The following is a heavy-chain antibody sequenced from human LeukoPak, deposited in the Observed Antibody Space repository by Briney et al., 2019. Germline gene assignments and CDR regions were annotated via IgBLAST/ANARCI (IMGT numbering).Heavy chain of an antibody. CDR3: APFRGGAFDF. CDR2: IYYSGIT. V-gene: IGHV4-39*01. CDR1: GGSLSSSSFY. Sequence: PSETLSLTCTVSGGSLSSSSFYWGWIRQPPGKGREWIGSIYYSGITYYNPSLKSRVTISVDTSKTEFSPRLSSVTAADTAVYYCAPFRGGAFDFWGRGPMVTVSS. J-gene: IGHJ3*01. D-gene: IGHD3-16*01.